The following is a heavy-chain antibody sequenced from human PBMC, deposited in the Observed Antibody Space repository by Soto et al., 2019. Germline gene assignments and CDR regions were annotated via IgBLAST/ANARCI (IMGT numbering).Heavy chain of an antibody. D-gene: IGHD2-21*01. CDR1: GFTFSSYS. V-gene: IGHV3-21*01. Sequence: GGSLRLSCAASGFTFSSYSMNWVRQAPGKGLEWVSSISSSSSYIYYADSVKGRFTISRDNAKNSLYLQMNSLRAEDTDVYSCARLGGCCYYAFDIWGQGTMVTVSS. CDR3: ARLGGCCYYAFDI. CDR2: ISSSSSYI. J-gene: IGHJ3*02.